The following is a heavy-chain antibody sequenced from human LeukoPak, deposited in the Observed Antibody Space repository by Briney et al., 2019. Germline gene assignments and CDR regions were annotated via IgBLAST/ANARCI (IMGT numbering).Heavy chain of an antibody. V-gene: IGHV3-30*02. CDR2: IRYDGSNK. CDR1: GFTFSSYG. D-gene: IGHD6-13*01. J-gene: IGHJ5*02. CDR3: AKVLAAAGIRATLDP. Sequence: GGSLRLSCAASGFTFSSYGMHWVRQAPGKGLEWVAFIRYDGSNKYYADSVKGRFTISRDNSKNTLYLQMNSLRAEDTAVYYCAKVLAAAGIRATLDPWGQGTLVTVSS.